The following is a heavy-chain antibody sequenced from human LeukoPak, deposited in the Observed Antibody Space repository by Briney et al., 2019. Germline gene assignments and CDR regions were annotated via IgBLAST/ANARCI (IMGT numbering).Heavy chain of an antibody. CDR3: CRFYGDYGIDY. D-gene: IGHD4-17*01. CDR1: GGSISSGGYY. CDR2: ISSSGSTI. J-gene: IGHJ4*02. Sequence: LSLTCTVSGGSISSGGYYWSWIRQAPGKGLEWVSYISSSGSTIYYADSVKGRFTISRDNAKNSLYLQMNSLRAEDTAVYYCCRFYGDYGIDYWGQGTLVTVSS. V-gene: IGHV3-11*01.